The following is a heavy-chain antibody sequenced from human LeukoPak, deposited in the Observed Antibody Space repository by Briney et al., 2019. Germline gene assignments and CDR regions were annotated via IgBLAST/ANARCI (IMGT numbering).Heavy chain of an antibody. CDR2: IIPIFGTA. J-gene: IGHJ6*02. D-gene: IGHD2-2*01. CDR1: GYTFTGYY. V-gene: IGHV1-69*13. CDR3: ARDGLLFNRDYGMDV. Sequence: LVKVSCKASGYTFTGYYMHWVRQAPGQGLEWMGGIIPIFGTANYAQKFQGRVTITADESTSTAYMELSSLRSEDTAVYYCARDGLLFNRDYGMDVWGQGTTVTVSS.